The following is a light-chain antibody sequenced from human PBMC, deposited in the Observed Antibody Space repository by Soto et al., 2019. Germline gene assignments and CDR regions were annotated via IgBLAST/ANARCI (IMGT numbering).Light chain of an antibody. CDR3: QQYGSSLRT. J-gene: IGKJ4*02. CDR1: QSVTTSY. CDR2: GTS. V-gene: IGKV3-20*01. Sequence: EIVLTQSPGTLSLSPGERATLSCRASQSVTTSYLAWYQQKPGQAPRLLIYGTSSRATGIPDRFSGSGSATDFTLTISRLEPEDFAVYYCQQYGSSLRTFGGGTKVEIK.